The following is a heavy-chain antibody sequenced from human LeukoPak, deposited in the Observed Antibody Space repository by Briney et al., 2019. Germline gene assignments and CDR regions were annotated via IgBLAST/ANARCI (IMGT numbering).Heavy chain of an antibody. CDR2: IYPGDSDT. Sequence: GESLKISCKGSGYSFTSYWMGWVRQMPGKGMGWMGIIYPGDSDTRYSPSFQGQVTISADKSISTAYLQWSSLKASDTAMYYCARHKTVTNANWFDPWGQGTLVTVAS. CDR1: GYSFTSYW. J-gene: IGHJ5*02. V-gene: IGHV5-51*01. D-gene: IGHD4-17*01. CDR3: ARHKTVTNANWFDP.